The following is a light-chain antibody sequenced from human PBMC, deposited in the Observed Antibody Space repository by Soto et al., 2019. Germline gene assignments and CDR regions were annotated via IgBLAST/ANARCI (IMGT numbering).Light chain of an antibody. V-gene: IGLV2-14*01. CDR3: SSYTSSRTRHV. J-gene: IGLJ1*01. CDR2: DVS. CDR1: SSDVGGYND. Sequence: QSALTQPASVSGSPGQSVTISCTGTSSDVGGYNDVSWYQQHPGKAPKLMIYDVSHRPSGVSDRFSGSKSGNTASLTISGLQAEDEADYYCSSYTSSRTRHVFGTGTKLTVL.